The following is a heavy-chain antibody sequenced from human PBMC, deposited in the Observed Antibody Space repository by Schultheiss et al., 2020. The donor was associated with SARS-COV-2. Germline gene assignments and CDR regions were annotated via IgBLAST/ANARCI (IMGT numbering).Heavy chain of an antibody. V-gene: IGHV4-61*05. CDR1: GGSISSSSYY. D-gene: IGHD6-13*01. J-gene: IGHJ6*02. Sequence: SETLSLTCTVSGGSISSSSYYWSWIRQPPGKGLEWIGYIYYSGSTYYNPSLKSRVTISVDTSKNQFSLKLSSVTAADTAVYYCARASSSSRDYYYYGMDVWGQGTTVTVSS. CDR3: ARASSSSRDYYYYGMDV. CDR2: IYYSGST.